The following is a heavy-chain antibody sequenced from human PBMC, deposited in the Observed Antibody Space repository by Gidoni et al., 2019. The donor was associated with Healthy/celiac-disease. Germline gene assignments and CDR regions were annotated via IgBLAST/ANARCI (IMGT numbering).Heavy chain of an antibody. CDR3: ARERAGPFDY. Sequence: QEQLVESGGRVVQLGRSLRLTCPASGVTFSSYAMHRVRQAPGTGLVWVAVTSYDGSSKFYADSVKGRFTISRDNSKNTLYLQMNSLGAEDTAVYYCARERAGPFDYWGQGTLVTVPS. V-gene: IGHV3-30-3*01. J-gene: IGHJ4*02. CDR1: GVTFSSYA. CDR2: TSYDGSSK.